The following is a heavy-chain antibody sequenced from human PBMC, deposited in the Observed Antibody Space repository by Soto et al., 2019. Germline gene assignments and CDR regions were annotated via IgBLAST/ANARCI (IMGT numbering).Heavy chain of an antibody. D-gene: IGHD1-1*01. Sequence: ASVKVSCKASGDTFTSYGISWVRQAPGQGLEWMGWISAYNGNTNYAQKLQGRVTMTTDTSTSTAYMELRSLRSDDTAVYYCARVLFPQLLERHWFEPWGQGTLVTVSS. J-gene: IGHJ5*02. CDR1: GDTFTSYG. CDR3: ARVLFPQLLERHWFEP. CDR2: ISAYNGNT. V-gene: IGHV1-18*01.